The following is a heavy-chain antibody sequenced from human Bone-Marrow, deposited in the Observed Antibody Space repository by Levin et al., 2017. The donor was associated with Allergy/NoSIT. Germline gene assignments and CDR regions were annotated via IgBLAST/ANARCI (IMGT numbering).Heavy chain of an antibody. CDR3: ARESVYYGSGSWIDC. Sequence: TLSLTCAVSGESVSSSGFYWTWIRQYPGKGLEWIGHIYYPGNTSYNPSLKSRVSISEDRSKNQFSLKLDSVTAADTAVYYCARESVYYGSGSWIDCWGQGTLVTVSS. D-gene: IGHD3-10*01. J-gene: IGHJ4*02. CDR1: GESVSSSGFY. CDR2: IYYPGNT. V-gene: IGHV4-31*02.